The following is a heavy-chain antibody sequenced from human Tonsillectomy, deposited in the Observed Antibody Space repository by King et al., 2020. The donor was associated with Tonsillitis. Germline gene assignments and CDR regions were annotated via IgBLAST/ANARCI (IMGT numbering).Heavy chain of an antibody. D-gene: IGHD3-22*01. CDR3: ASSMYHYDSSGYEVHWFVP. Sequence: QLVQSGAEVKKPGASVKVSCKASGYTFTSYEINWVRQATGQGLEWMGWMNPNSGNTGYAQKFQGRVTMTRNTSISTPYMELTSLRAEDTAVYYCASSMYHYDSSGYEVHWFVPCGQGTLLTVSS. CDR2: MNPNSGNT. J-gene: IGHJ5*02. CDR1: GYTFTSYE. V-gene: IGHV1-8*02.